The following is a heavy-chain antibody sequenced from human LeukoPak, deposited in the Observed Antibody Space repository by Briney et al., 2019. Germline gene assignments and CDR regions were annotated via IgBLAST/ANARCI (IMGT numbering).Heavy chain of an antibody. CDR2: FDPEDGEI. V-gene: IGHV1-24*01. CDR3: AAVRLNEFWWGY. J-gene: IGHJ4*02. CDR1: GDSLNELS. Sequence: ASVKVSCKISGDSLNELSMHWVRQSPGKGLEWMGGFDPEDGEIVYAQKFRGRVNMTEDTSTDTAYMSLGSLRPDDTAVYYCAAVRLNEFWWGYWGQGTLVTVSS. D-gene: IGHD3-3*01.